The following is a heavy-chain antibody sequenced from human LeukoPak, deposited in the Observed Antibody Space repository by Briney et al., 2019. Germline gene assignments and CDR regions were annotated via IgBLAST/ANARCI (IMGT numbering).Heavy chain of an antibody. CDR3: ARDGVVVVVAATKPGYYYGMDV. CDR2: ISSSSSYI. D-gene: IGHD2-15*01. CDR1: GFTFSSYS. Sequence: GGSLRLSCAASGFTFSSYSINWVRQAPGKGLEWVSSISSSSSYIYYADSVKGRFTISRDNAKNSLYLQMNSLRAEDTAVYYCARDGVVVVVAATKPGYYYGMDVWGKGTTVTVSS. J-gene: IGHJ6*04. V-gene: IGHV3-21*01.